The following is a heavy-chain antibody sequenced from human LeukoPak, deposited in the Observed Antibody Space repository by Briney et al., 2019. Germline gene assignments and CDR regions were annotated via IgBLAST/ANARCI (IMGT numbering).Heavy chain of an antibody. CDR3: ASQSKAYSSSWYSGYYYYGMDV. J-gene: IGHJ6*02. Sequence: PSETLSLTCTVSGGSISSYYWSWIRQPPGKGLEWIGYIYYSGSTNYNPSLKSRVTISVDTSKNQFSLKLSSVTAADTAVYYCASQSKAYSSSWYSGYYYYGMDVWGQGTTVTVSS. D-gene: IGHD6-13*01. CDR1: GGSISSYY. V-gene: IGHV4-59*08. CDR2: IYYSGST.